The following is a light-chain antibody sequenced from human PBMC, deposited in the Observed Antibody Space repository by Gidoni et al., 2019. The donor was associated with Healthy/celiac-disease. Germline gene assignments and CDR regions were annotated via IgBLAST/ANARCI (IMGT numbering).Light chain of an antibody. CDR2: AAS. J-gene: IGKJ2*04. Sequence: DIQLTQSPSFLSASVGDRVTITCRASQGISSYLACYQQKPGKAPKLLIYAASTLQSGVPSRFSGSGSGTEFTLTISSLQPEDFATYYCQQLNSYPPMCSFGQGTKLEIK. CDR1: QGISSY. CDR3: QQLNSYPPMCS. V-gene: IGKV1-9*01.